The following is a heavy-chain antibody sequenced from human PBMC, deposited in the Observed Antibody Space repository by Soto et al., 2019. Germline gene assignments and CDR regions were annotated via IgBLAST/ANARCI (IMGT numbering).Heavy chain of an antibody. J-gene: IGHJ6*02. CDR2: IGTAGDT. D-gene: IGHD1-1*01. V-gene: IGHV3-13*01. CDR3: ARAGWNDFNDYYYYCMDV. Sequence: EVQLVESGGGLVQPGGSLRLSCAASGFTFSSYDMHWVRQATGKGLEWVSAIGTAGDTYYPCSVKGRFTISRENAKNSLYLQMNSLRAEDTAVYYCARAGWNDFNDYYYYCMDVWGQGTTVTVSS. CDR1: GFTFSSYD.